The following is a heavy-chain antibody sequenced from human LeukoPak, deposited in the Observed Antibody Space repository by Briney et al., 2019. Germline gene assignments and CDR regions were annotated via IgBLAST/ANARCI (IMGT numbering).Heavy chain of an antibody. CDR1: GFSFVDTT. V-gene: IGHV3-9*01. CDR3: AKDPYMDV. CDR2: FNWNSGTM. Sequence: SLRPPCPALGFSFVDTTRHWVRQLPGKGLEWVSGFNWNSGTMGYADSVKGRFTISRDNAKNNLYLQMNSLKTEDTALYYWAKDPYMDVWGKGTTVTVSS. J-gene: IGHJ6*03.